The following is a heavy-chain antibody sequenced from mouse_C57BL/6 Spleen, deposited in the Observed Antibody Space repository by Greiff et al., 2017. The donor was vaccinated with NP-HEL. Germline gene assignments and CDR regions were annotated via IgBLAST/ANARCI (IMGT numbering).Heavy chain of an antibody. J-gene: IGHJ3*01. D-gene: IGHD1-1*01. V-gene: IGHV1-64*01. CDR1: GYTFTSYW. CDR2: IHPNSGST. CDR3: ARASYGSTFAY. Sequence: QVQLQQPGAELVKPGASVKLSCKASGYTFTSYWMHWVKQSPGQGLEWIGMIHPNSGSTNYNEKFKSKATLTVDKSSSTAYMQLSSLTSEDSAVYYCARASYGSTFAYWGQGTLVTVSA.